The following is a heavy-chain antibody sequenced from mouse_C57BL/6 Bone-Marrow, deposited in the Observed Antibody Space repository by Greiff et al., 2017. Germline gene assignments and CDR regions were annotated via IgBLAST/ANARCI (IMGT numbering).Heavy chain of an antibody. CDR2: ISGGGGNT. CDR1: GFTFSSYT. V-gene: IGHV5-9*01. J-gene: IGHJ4*01. CDR3: ARHERDYYARDY. Sequence: EVKLMESGGGLVKPGGSLKLSCAASGFTFSSYTMSWVRQTPEKRLEWVATISGGGGNTYYPDSVKGRFTISRDNAKNTLYLQMSSWRSDDTAWYYCARHERDYYARDYWGQGTSVTVSS.